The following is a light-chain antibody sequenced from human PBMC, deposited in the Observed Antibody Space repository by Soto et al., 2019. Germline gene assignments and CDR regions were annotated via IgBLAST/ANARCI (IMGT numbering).Light chain of an antibody. CDR3: QQSYSIPLT. CDR2: AAS. CDR1: LSISSY. V-gene: IGKV1-39*01. Sequence: IQMTQSPSSLSSSLEDRVTITCRSNLSISSYLNWYQQNQGKAPNLLIYAASTLQSGVPRRFSGSGSGTDVTLTISTLKKEDGSTYYCQQSYSIPLTFGGGTKVDIK. J-gene: IGKJ4*01.